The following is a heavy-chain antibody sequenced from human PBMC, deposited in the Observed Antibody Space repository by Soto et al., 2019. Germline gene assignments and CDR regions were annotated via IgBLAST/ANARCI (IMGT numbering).Heavy chain of an antibody. CDR1: GGTFSSYA. Sequence: QVQLVQSGAEVKKPGSSVKVSCKASGGTFSSYAISWVRQAPGQGLEWMGGIIPIFGTANYAQKFQGRVTITADESTSTAYMELSSLRSEDTAVYYCARKSYSGSYDYYYYGMDVWGQGTTVTVSS. CDR2: IIPIFGTA. D-gene: IGHD1-26*01. V-gene: IGHV1-69*12. CDR3: ARKSYSGSYDYYYYGMDV. J-gene: IGHJ6*02.